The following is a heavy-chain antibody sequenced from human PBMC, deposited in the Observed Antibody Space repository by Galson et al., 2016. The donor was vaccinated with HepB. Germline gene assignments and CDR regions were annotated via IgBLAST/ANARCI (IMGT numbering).Heavy chain of an antibody. CDR3: AKDEGFYNGMDF. J-gene: IGHJ6*02. D-gene: IGHD2-2*02. CDR2: ISDSEGT. V-gene: IGHV4-61*01. CDR1: GGSVSSASHY. Sequence: ETLSLTCTVSGGSVSSASHYWSWVRQPTGKGLEWIGYISDSEGTNYNPSLKGRVTISLDRSKNQFSLRLNSVIAADTAVYYCAKDEGFYNGMDFWGQGTTVTVSS.